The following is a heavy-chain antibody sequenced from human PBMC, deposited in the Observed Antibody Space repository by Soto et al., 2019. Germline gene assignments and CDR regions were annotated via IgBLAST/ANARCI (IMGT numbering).Heavy chain of an antibody. CDR3: ARRDSSGYYGWFDP. CDR1: GGSVSSGSYY. V-gene: IGHV4-39*01. CDR2: IYSSGST. J-gene: IGHJ5*02. Sequence: PSETLSLTCTVSGGSVSSGSYYWGWIRQPPGKGLEWIGSIYSSGSTYYNPSLKSRVTISVDTSKNQFSLKLSSVTAADTAVYYCARRDSSGYYGWFDPWGQGTLVTVSS. D-gene: IGHD3-22*01.